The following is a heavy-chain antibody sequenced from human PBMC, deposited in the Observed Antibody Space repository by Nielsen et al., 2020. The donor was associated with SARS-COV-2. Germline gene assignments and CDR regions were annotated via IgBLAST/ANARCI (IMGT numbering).Heavy chain of an antibody. Sequence: GESLKISCAASGFTFSSYGMHWVRQAPGKGLEWVAVISYDGSNKYYADSVKGRFTISRDNSKNTLYLQMNSLRAEDTAVYYCAKDRAVRGVINCWFDPWGQGTLVTVSS. CDR1: GFTFSSYG. J-gene: IGHJ5*02. D-gene: IGHD3-10*01. CDR2: ISYDGSNK. CDR3: AKDRAVRGVINCWFDP. V-gene: IGHV3-30*18.